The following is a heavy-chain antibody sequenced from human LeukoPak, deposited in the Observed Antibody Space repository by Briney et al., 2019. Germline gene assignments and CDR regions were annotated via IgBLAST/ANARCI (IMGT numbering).Heavy chain of an antibody. D-gene: IGHD6-13*01. Sequence: PGGSLRLSCAASGFTFSSYWMHWVRQAPGKGLVWVSRINSDGSSTSYADSVKGRFTISRDNAKNTLYLQMNSLRAEDTAVYYCARGTSEFSIAAATPALLDYWGQGTLVTVSS. CDR1: GFTFSSYW. CDR3: ARGTSEFSIAAATPALLDY. CDR2: INSDGSST. V-gene: IGHV3-74*01. J-gene: IGHJ4*02.